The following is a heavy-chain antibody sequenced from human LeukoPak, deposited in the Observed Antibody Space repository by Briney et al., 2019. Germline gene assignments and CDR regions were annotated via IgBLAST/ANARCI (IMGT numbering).Heavy chain of an antibody. J-gene: IGHJ4*02. CDR3: ARTRPAGEYYFDY. Sequence: SETLSLTCAVSGYSISSGYYWGWIRQPPGKGLEWIGSIYHSVATYYNPSLKSRLTISVDTSKNQFSLKLSSVTAADTAVYYCARTRPAGEYYFDYWGQGTLVTVSS. D-gene: IGHD3-16*01. CDR1: GYSISSGYY. CDR2: IYHSVAT. V-gene: IGHV4-38-2*01.